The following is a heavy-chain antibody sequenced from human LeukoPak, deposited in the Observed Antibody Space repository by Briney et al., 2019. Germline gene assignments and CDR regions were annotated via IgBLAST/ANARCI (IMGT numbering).Heavy chain of an antibody. J-gene: IGHJ5*02. V-gene: IGHV4-61*02. CDR2: FYISGST. D-gene: IGHD2-15*01. CDR3: ARTRRVVVAATPATVFDP. Sequence: SETLSLTCTVSGGFISSGSYYWSWIRQPAGKGLEWIGRFYISGSTNYNPSLKSRVTISVDTSKNQFSLKLSSVTAADTAVYYCARTRRVVVAATPATVFDPWGQGTLVTVSS. CDR1: GGFISSGSYY.